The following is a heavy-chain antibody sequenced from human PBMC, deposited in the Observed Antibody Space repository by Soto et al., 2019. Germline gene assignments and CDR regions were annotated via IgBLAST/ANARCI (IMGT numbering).Heavy chain of an antibody. J-gene: IGHJ3*02. CDR2: ISVSGGST. Sequence: GGSLRLSCAASGFTFSSYAMIWVRQAPGKGLEWVSAISVSGGSTYYADSVKGRFTISRDNSKNTLYLQMNSLRAEDTAVYYCAKDYYYDSSGYDAFDIWGQGTMVTVSS. CDR1: GFTFSSYA. V-gene: IGHV3-23*01. CDR3: AKDYYYDSSGYDAFDI. D-gene: IGHD3-22*01.